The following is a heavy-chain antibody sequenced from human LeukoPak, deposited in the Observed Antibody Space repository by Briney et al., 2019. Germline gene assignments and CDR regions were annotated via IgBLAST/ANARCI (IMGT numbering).Heavy chain of an antibody. D-gene: IGHD6-25*01. J-gene: IGHJ4*02. CDR2: ISSNRGST. CDR3: VKGPIAAAGLN. CDR1: GFTFSSYA. V-gene: IGHV3-64D*06. Sequence: GGSLRLSCSASGFTFSSYAMHWVRQAPGKGLEYVSAISSNRGSTYYADSVKGRFTISRDNSKNTLYLQMSSLRAEDTAVYYCVKGPIAAAGLNWGQGTLVTVSS.